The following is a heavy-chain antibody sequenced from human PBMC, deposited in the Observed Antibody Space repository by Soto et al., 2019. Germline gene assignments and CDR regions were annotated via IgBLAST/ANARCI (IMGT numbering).Heavy chain of an antibody. CDR3: AREVTGRPAYYHYSGKKTSYAFDI. D-gene: IGHD3-10*01. CDR2: VIPNSGGT. Sequence: ASVTVSCKASRGPLSSYAIRWVRQAPEHGREWMGAVIPNSGGTNYAQKFQGRVTMTRHTSISTAYMELSRLRSDDTAVDYCAREVTGRPAYYHYSGKKTSYAFDIWGQGTMVTVSS. V-gene: IGHV1-2*02. J-gene: IGHJ3*02. CDR1: RGPLSSYA.